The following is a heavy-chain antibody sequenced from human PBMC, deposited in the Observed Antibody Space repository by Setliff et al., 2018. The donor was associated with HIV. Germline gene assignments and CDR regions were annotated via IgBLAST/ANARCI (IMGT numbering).Heavy chain of an antibody. V-gene: IGHV1-18*01. Sequence: ASVKVSCKASGYTFTSFGITWVRQAPGQRPEWLGWINPYNGIANYAQNSQGRVSMTTDTSTRTAYMELRSLRFDDTAIYYCARDLFGRVGPFQPPGYWGQGTLVTVSS. CDR1: GYTFTSFG. J-gene: IGHJ4*02. D-gene: IGHD1-26*01. CDR3: ARDLFGRVGPFQPPGY. CDR2: INPYNGIA.